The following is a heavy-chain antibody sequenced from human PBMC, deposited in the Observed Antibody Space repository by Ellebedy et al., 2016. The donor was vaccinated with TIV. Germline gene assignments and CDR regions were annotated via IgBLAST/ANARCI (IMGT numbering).Heavy chain of an antibody. CDR1: DDSISSPY. CDR3: VRGRDAYKTGY. D-gene: IGHD5-24*01. CDR2: ILNDGST. Sequence: MPSETLSLTCTVSDDSISSPYCSWTRQPPGKGLEWIGYILNDGSTRYNPSLKSRVTISVDTSKKLFSLKLNSVTAADTAVYYCVRGRDAYKTGYWGQGTLVSVSS. V-gene: IGHV4-59*11. J-gene: IGHJ4*02.